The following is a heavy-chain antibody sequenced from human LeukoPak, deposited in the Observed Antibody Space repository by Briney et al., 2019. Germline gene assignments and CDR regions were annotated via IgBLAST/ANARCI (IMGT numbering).Heavy chain of an antibody. CDR3: ARAYGDYGLDY. Sequence: SETLSLTCTVSGGSISSYYWSWIRQPAGKGLEWIGRIYSSGSTTYNPSLKSRVTMSVDTSKNQFSLKVTSVTAADTAVYYCARAYGDYGLDYWGQGTLVTVSS. D-gene: IGHD4-17*01. J-gene: IGHJ4*02. CDR2: IYSSGST. V-gene: IGHV4-4*07. CDR1: GGSISSYY.